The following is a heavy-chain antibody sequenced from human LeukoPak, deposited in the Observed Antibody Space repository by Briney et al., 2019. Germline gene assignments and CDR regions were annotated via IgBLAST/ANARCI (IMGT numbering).Heavy chain of an antibody. D-gene: IGHD1-7*01. CDR2: IYTSGST. V-gene: IGHV4-4*07. CDR3: ARHVSGYNWNYLHWFDP. CDR1: GGSISSYY. J-gene: IGHJ5*02. Sequence: SETLSLTCTVSGGSISSYYWSWIRQPAGKGLEWIGRIYTSGSTNYNPSLKSRVTMSVDTSKNQFSLKLSSVTAADTAVYYCARHVSGYNWNYLHWFDPWGQGTLVTVSS.